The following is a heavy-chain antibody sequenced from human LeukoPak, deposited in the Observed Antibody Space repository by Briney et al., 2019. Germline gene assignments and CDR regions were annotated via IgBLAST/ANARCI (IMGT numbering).Heavy chain of an antibody. J-gene: IGHJ3*02. D-gene: IGHD1-26*01. V-gene: IGHV3-23*01. CDR1: GFTFSSYA. CDR3: AKDLSGSRDAFDI. CDR2: ISGSGGST. Sequence: GGSLRLSCAASGFTFSSYAMSWVRQAPGKGLEWVSAISGSGGSTYYPDSVKGRFTISRDNSKNTLYLQMNSLRAEDTAVYYCAKDLSGSRDAFDIWGQGTMVTVSS.